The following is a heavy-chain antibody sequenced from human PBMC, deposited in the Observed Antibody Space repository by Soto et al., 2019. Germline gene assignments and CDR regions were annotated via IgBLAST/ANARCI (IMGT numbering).Heavy chain of an antibody. CDR3: ARGLGGRMDD. CDR1: GTIFSSYT. J-gene: IGHJ6*02. CDR2: IIPILGET. Sequence: QVQLVQSGAEVKKPGSSVRVSCKASGTIFSSYTISWVRQAPGQGLEWMGRIIPILGETNSAQKFQGRVTLTADKSTHTAYIELNSLRLEDTALYYCARGLGGRMDDWGQGTTVTVSS. V-gene: IGHV1-69*08. D-gene: IGHD3-16*01.